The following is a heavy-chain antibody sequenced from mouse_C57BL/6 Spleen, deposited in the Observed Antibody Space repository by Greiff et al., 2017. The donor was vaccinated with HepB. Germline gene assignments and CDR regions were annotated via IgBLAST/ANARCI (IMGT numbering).Heavy chain of an antibody. CDR3: ARKGVYYGNYWYFDV. CDR2: INPNNGGT. Sequence: EVQLQESGPELVKPGASVKIPCKASGYTFTDYNMDWVKQSHGKSLEWIGDINPNNGGTIYNQKFKGKATLTVDKSSSTAYMELRSLTSEDTAVYYCARKGVYYGNYWYFDVWGTGTTVTVSS. CDR1: GYTFTDYN. J-gene: IGHJ1*03. V-gene: IGHV1-18*01. D-gene: IGHD2-1*01.